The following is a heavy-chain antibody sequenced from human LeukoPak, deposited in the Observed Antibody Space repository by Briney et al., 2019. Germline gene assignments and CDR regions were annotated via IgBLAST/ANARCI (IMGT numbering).Heavy chain of an antibody. V-gene: IGHV2-5*01. CDR1: GFSLSTSGVG. Sequence: ESGPTLVNPTQTLTLTFTFSGFSLSTSGVGVGWIRQPPGKALEWLALIFWNDDKRYSPSLKSRLTISKDTSKNQVALTMTNMDPVDTATYYCAHRPGTRYGIAAAPQDLYYFDYWGQGTLVTVSS. CDR2: IFWNDDK. J-gene: IGHJ4*02. CDR3: AHRPGTRYGIAAAPQDLYYFDY. D-gene: IGHD6-13*01.